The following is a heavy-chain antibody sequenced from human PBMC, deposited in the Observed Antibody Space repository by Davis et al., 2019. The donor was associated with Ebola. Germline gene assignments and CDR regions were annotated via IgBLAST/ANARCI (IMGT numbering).Heavy chain of an antibody. CDR2: ISSSSSTI. CDR1: GFTFSSYS. J-gene: IGHJ4*02. D-gene: IGHD5-12*01. V-gene: IGHV3-48*01. CDR3: ASAGLGGGYNY. Sequence: PGGSLRLSCAASGFTFSSYSMNWVRQAPGKGLEWVSYISSSSSTIYYADSVKGRFTISRDNAKNSLYLQMNSLRAEDTALYYCASAGLGGGYNYWGQGTLVTVSS.